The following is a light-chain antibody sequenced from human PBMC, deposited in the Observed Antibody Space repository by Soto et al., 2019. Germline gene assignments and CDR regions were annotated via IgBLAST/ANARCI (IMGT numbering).Light chain of an antibody. CDR2: AAS. Sequence: DIHMTQSPSSLAASVVGIFSFTFRGSQSISSYLNWYQQKPGKAPKVLIYAASSLQSGVPSRFSGIGSGTDFILSISSLQPEDFATYYCQQSYSGPLTFGGGTKVDIK. CDR1: QSISSY. CDR3: QQSYSGPLT. J-gene: IGKJ4*01. V-gene: IGKV1-39*01.